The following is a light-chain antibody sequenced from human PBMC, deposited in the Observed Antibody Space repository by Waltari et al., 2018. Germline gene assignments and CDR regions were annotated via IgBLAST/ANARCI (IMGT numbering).Light chain of an antibody. Sequence: QSALTQPASVSGSPGQSISISCIGTSRDVGPYNLVSWYQPHPGKAPKLIVFEASKRPSWVSNRFSGSKAANTASLIISGLQADDEADYYCCSYAGSGSWVFGGGTKVTVI. CDR1: SRDVGPYNL. CDR2: EAS. CDR3: CSYAGSGSWV. J-gene: IGLJ3*02. V-gene: IGLV2-23*01.